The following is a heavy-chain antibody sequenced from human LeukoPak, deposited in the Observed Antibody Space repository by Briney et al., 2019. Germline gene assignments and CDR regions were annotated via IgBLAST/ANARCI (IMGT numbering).Heavy chain of an antibody. CDR3: AKPLEKYTYGGNFDY. CDR2: ISSSADST. Sequence: GGSLRLSCEASGFTFSSYAMSWVRQAPGKGLAWVSVISSSADSTYYADSVKGRFTILRDNSKNTLYLQMNNLRAEDTAVYYCAKPLEKYTYGGNFDYWGQGLLVTVSS. D-gene: IGHD4-23*01. CDR1: GFTFSSYA. J-gene: IGHJ4*02. V-gene: IGHV3-23*01.